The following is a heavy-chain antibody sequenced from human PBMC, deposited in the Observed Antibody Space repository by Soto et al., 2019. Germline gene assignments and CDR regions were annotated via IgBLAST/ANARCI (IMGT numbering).Heavy chain of an antibody. D-gene: IGHD3-22*01. J-gene: IGHJ4*02. CDR2: IYSGGST. CDR1: GFTVSSKY. V-gene: IGHV3-53*01. Sequence: VQLVESGGGLIQPGGSLRLSCAASGFTVSSKYMSWVRQAPGKGLEWVSVIYSGGSTYYADSVRGRFTISRDNSKNTLNLQMNSLRAEDTAIYYCARDRGSSGYNAYWGQGTLVTVSS. CDR3: ARDRGSSGYNAY.